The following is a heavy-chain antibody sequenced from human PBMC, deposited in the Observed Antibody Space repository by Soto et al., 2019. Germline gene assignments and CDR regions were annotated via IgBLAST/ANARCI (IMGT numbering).Heavy chain of an antibody. Sequence: ASVKVSCKAPGYTFTSYGISWVRQAPGQGLEWVGWIHTYNGNTNFAQKLQGRVTLTTDTSTSTAYMELRSLRSDDTAVYYCARDSDYIIAYWGQGTLVTSPQ. CDR2: IHTYNGNT. CDR3: ARDSDYIIAY. J-gene: IGHJ4*02. V-gene: IGHV1-18*01. CDR1: GYTFTSYG. D-gene: IGHD4-17*01.